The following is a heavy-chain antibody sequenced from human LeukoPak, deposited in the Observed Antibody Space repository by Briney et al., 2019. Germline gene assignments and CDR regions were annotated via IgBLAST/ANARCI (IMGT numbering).Heavy chain of an antibody. J-gene: IGHJ4*02. V-gene: IGHV3-23*01. D-gene: IGHD6-13*01. Sequence: GGSLRLSCAASGFTFSNSAMNWVRQVPGKGLEWVSSITGSGDITYYADSVKGRFTISRDNSENMLFLQMSSLRAEDTAIYFCAKDRRTIAATGTFFWGQGTLVTVSS. CDR3: AKDRRTIAATGTFF. CDR2: ITGSGDIT. CDR1: GFTFSNSA.